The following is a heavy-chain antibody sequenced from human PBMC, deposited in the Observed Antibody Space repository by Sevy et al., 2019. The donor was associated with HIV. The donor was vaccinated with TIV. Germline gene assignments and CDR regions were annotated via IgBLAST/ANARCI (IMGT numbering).Heavy chain of an antibody. V-gene: IGHV1-24*01. Sequence: ALVKVSCKVSGYTLTKLSMHWVRQAPGKGLEWMGSFDPEDGERIYAQNFQGRVTMSEDTSTDTAYMDLSSLRSDDTAVYFCAATREYYYGTSGYFDYWGQGTLVTVSS. J-gene: IGHJ4*02. CDR2: FDPEDGER. D-gene: IGHD3-22*01. CDR1: GYTLTKLS. CDR3: AATREYYYGTSGYFDY.